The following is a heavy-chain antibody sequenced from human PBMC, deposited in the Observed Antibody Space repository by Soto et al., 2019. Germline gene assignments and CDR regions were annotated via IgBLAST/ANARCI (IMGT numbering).Heavy chain of an antibody. Sequence: HPGGSLRLSCAASGFTFSSYAMSWVRQAPGKGLEWVSAISGSGGSTYYADSVKGRFTISRDNSKNTLYLQMNSLRAEDTAVYYCAKDQGDLRAGYYMDGWGKGTTVTVYS. CDR1: GFTFSSYA. CDR2: ISGSGGST. D-gene: IGHD3-16*01. J-gene: IGHJ6*03. V-gene: IGHV3-23*01. CDR3: AKDQGDLRAGYYMDG.